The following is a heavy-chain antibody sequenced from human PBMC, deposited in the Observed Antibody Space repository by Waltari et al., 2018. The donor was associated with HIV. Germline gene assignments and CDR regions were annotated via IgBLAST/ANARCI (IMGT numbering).Heavy chain of an antibody. CDR1: GYSISSVGN. J-gene: IGHJ2*01. CDR2: VCHSGST. CDR3: ARAGVVPALFDL. Sequence: QVQLQESGPGLLKPSETLSLTCVVSGYSISSVGNWGWVRRPPGKGLEWIGRVCHSGSTRHNPSLNRRVTIAIDTSKSQFSLKLSSVTAADTAVYYCARAGVVPALFDLWGRGTLVTVSS. V-gene: IGHV4-38-2*01. D-gene: IGHD2-2*01.